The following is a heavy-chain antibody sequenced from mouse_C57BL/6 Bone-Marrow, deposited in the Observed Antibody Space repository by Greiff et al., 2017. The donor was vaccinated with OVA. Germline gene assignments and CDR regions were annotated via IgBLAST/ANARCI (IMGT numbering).Heavy chain of an antibody. V-gene: IGHV1-64*01. D-gene: IGHD1-1*01. Sequence: QVQLKQSGAELVKPGASVKLSCKASGYTFTSYGMHWVKQRPGQGLEWIGMIHPNSGSTNYNEKFKSKATLTVDKSSSTAYMQLSSLTSEDSAVYYCARLGVAKAMDYWGQGTSVTVSS. CDR1: GYTFTSYG. J-gene: IGHJ4*01. CDR3: ARLGVAKAMDY. CDR2: IHPNSGST.